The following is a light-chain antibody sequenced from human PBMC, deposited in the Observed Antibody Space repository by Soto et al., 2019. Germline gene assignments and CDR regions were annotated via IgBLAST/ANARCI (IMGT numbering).Light chain of an antibody. CDR1: QGISSA. V-gene: IGKV1-13*02. CDR3: QQVNSYPIT. CDR2: DAS. J-gene: IGKJ5*01. Sequence: AIQLTQSPSSLSASVGDRVTITCRASQGISSALAWYQQKPGKAPKLLIYDASSVESGVPSRFSGSASGTDFTLTISSLQPEDFATYYCQQVNSYPITFVQGTRLEIK.